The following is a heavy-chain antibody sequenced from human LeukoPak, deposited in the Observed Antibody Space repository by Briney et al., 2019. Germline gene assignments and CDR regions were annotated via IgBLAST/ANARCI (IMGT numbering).Heavy chain of an antibody. CDR3: ARESRELLVFDY. J-gene: IGHJ4*02. CDR1: GFTVSSNE. CDR2: ISYDGSNK. D-gene: IGHD1-26*01. Sequence: GGSLRLSCAASGFTVSSNEMSWVRQAPGKGLEWVAVISYDGSNKYYADSVKGRFTISRDNSKNTLCLQMNSLRAEDTAVYYCARESRELLVFDYWGQGTLVTASS. V-gene: IGHV3-30-3*01.